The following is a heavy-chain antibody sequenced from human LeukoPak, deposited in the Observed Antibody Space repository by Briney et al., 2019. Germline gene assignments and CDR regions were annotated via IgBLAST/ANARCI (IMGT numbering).Heavy chain of an antibody. D-gene: IGHD3-22*01. CDR1: GFTLSSYE. J-gene: IGHJ4*02. Sequence: RGSLRLSCIVSGFTLSSYEMSWIRQAPGKGLEWVSVIYSGGSTYYADSVKGRFTISRDNSKNTLYLQMNSLRAEDTAVYYCARDRYDSSGYYYFDYWGQGTLVTVSS. CDR3: ARDRYDSSGYYYFDY. V-gene: IGHV3-53*01. CDR2: IYSGGST.